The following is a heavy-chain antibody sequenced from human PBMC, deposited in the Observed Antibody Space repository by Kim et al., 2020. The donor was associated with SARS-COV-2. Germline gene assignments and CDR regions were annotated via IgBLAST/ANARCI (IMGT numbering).Heavy chain of an antibody. CDR3: AREPYSSGWYPFDY. Sequence: GGSLRLSCAASGFTFSSYGMHWVRQAPGKGLEWVAVIWYDGSNKYYADSVKGRFTISRDNSKNTLYLQMNSLRAEDTAVYYCAREPYSSGWYPFDYWGQGTLVTVSS. D-gene: IGHD6-19*01. CDR2: IWYDGSNK. V-gene: IGHV3-33*01. J-gene: IGHJ4*02. CDR1: GFTFSSYG.